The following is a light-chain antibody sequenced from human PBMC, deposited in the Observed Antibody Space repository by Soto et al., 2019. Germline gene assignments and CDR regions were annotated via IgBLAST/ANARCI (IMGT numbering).Light chain of an antibody. Sequence: DIQMTQSPSSLSASVGDRVTITCRASQDISNYLAWYQQKPGKVPKLLIYAASTLQSGVPSRFSGSGSGTDFTLTISSLQPEDVATYYCQKYKSAPRTFGQGTKVDI. CDR1: QDISNY. CDR3: QKYKSAPRT. J-gene: IGKJ1*01. V-gene: IGKV1-27*01. CDR2: AAS.